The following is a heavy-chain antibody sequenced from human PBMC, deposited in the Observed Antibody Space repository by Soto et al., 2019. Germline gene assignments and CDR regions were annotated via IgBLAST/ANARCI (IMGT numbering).Heavy chain of an antibody. V-gene: IGHV1-69*13. CDR3: VRVRDSSGYYFDY. Sequence: ASVKVSCKASGGAFSSYAISWVRQAPGQGLEWMGGIIPIFGTANYAQKFQGRVTITADESTSTAYMELSSLRSEDTAVYYCVRVRDSSGYYFDYWGQGTLVTVSS. CDR2: IIPIFGTA. J-gene: IGHJ4*02. D-gene: IGHD3-22*01. CDR1: GGAFSSYA.